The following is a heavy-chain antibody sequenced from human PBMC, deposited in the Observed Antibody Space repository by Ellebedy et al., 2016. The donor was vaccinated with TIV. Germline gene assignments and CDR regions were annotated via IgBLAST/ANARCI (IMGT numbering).Heavy chain of an antibody. J-gene: IGHJ5*02. CDR3: TRGFYEKFDP. D-gene: IGHD5/OR15-5a*01. CDR2: ISGYNGDT. Sequence: ASVKVSCKASGYTFTKYGISWVRQAPGQGLEWMGWISGYNGDTNYAQKFQGRVTITTYTSTSTVYMELRSLSFDDTAVYYCTRGFYEKFDPWGQGTLVTVS. V-gene: IGHV1-18*04. CDR1: GYTFTKYG.